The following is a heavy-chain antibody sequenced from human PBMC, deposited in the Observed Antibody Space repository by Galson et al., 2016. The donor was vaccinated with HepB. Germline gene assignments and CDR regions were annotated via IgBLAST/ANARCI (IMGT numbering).Heavy chain of an antibody. CDR3: ARVFTMVRGVTNTFYYYGMDV. Sequence: SVKVSCKASGYTLTDCYIHWVRQAPGQGLEWMGWINPNSGGTNYAQKFQGRVTMTRDTSISTAYMELSGLKSDDTAVYYCARVFTMVRGVTNTFYYYGMDVWGQGTTVTVSS. D-gene: IGHD3-10*01. CDR2: INPNSGGT. V-gene: IGHV1-2*02. CDR1: GYTLTDCY. J-gene: IGHJ6*02.